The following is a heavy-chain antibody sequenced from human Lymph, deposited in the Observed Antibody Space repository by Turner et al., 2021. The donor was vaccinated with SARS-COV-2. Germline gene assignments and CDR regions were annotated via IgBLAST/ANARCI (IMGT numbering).Heavy chain of an antibody. D-gene: IGHD6-19*01. V-gene: IGHV4-34*01. J-gene: IGHJ6*02. CDR1: GGSFSYYY. CDR3: ARVVIAVAGTYPIQVYYYYGMDV. CDR2: INHSGSI. Sequence: QVQLQQWVAGLLKPSETLSLTCAVDGGSFSYYYWSWIRQPPGKGLEWMVEINHSGSINYNPSIKSRVTISVDTSKNQFSLKLNSVTAADTAVYYCARVVIAVAGTYPIQVYYYYGMDVWGQGTTVTVSS.